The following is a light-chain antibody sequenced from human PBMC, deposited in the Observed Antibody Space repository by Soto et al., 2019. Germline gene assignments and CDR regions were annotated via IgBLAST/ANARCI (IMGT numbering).Light chain of an antibody. CDR2: KAS. V-gene: IGKV1-5*03. J-gene: IGKJ1*01. Sequence: DIQMTQSPSTLSASVGDRVTITCRASQSISSWLAWYQQKPGKAPNLLIYKASSLESGVPSRFSGSGSGTEFTLTIRSLQPDDFATYYCHQYNTYLWTFGQGTKVDI. CDR1: QSISSW. CDR3: HQYNTYLWT.